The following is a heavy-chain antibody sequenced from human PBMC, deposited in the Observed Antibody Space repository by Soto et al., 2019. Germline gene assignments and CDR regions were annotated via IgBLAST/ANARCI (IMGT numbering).Heavy chain of an antibody. V-gene: IGHV1-46*01. CDR2: INPSGGST. D-gene: IGHD1-7*01. Sequence: ASVKVSWKASGYTFTNYFIHWVRQAPGQGLERMGIINPSGGSTRYAQKFQGRVTMTRDTSTSTVYMELSSLRSGDTAVYYCASYSLARTVNYLFIMDVWGQGSSVIVSS. CDR3: ASYSLARTVNYLFIMDV. CDR1: GYTFTNYF. J-gene: IGHJ6*02.